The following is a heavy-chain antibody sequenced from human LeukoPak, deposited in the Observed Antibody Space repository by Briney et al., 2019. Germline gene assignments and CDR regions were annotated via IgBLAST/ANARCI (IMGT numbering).Heavy chain of an antibody. CDR2: IQYDGSNK. J-gene: IGHJ6*03. CDR3: AKDWYYYDSGKVFYMDV. Sequence: GGSLRLSCATSDSTFSGYGIHWVRQAPGKGLEWVAFIQYDGSNKYYADSVQGRFTISRDNSKSTLYLQMNSLRAEDTAVYYCAKDWYYYDSGKVFYMDVWGKGTTVAVSS. V-gene: IGHV3-30*02. CDR1: DSTFSGYG. D-gene: IGHD3-10*01.